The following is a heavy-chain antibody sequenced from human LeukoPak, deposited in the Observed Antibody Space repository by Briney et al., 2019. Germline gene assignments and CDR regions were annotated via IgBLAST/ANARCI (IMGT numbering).Heavy chain of an antibody. Sequence: PGRSLRLSCAASGFTFDDYAMHWVRQAPGKGLEWVSGISWNSGSIGYADSVKGRFTISRDSSKNTLYLQMNSLRAEDTAVYYCAKVSGGGLYYDGMDVWGQGTTVTVSS. CDR3: AKVSGGGLYYDGMDV. V-gene: IGHV3-9*01. D-gene: IGHD1-14*01. J-gene: IGHJ6*02. CDR2: ISWNSGSI. CDR1: GFTFDDYA.